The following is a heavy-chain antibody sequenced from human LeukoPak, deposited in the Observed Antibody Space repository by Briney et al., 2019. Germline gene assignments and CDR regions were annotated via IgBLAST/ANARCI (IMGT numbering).Heavy chain of an antibody. CDR1: GYTFTSYD. CDR2: MNPNSGNT. V-gene: IGHV1-8*01. D-gene: IGHD6-13*01. Sequence: ASVKVSCKASGYTFTSYDINWVRHATGQGLEWMGWMNPNSGNTGYAQKFQGRVTMTRNTSISTAYMELSSLRSEDTAVYYCAREPYSSSWYDYYYYYMDVWGKGTTVTVSS. CDR3: AREPYSSSWYDYYYYYMDV. J-gene: IGHJ6*03.